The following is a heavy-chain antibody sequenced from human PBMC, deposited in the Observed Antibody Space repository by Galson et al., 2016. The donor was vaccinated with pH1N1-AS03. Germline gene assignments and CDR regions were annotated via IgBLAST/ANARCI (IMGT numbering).Heavy chain of an antibody. D-gene: IGHD3-16*01. CDR1: GFSLPTRGKA. J-gene: IGHJ4*02. CDR2: IYWDDDK. CDR3: AHRGGVSVVGGGMTYFFDY. V-gene: IGHV2-5*02. Sequence: PALVKPTQTLTLTCSFSGFSLPTRGKAVGWVRQPPGKALEWLALIYWDDDKRYNPFLRNRVTISKDTSQNLVVLTMTNMDPVDTGTYYGAHRGGVSVVGGGMTYFFDYWGQGALVTVSS.